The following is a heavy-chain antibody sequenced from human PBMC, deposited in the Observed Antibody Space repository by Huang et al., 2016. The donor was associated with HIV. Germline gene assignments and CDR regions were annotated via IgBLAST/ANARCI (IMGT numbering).Heavy chain of an antibody. D-gene: IGHD2-8*02. Sequence: QVHLQQWGAGLLKPSETLSLTCAVSGGSFSGYFWSWIRQSPGKGLEWIGEINHSGSTNYNPSLRSRLSISVDTSKTQFSLRLSAVTAADTAVYYCARGGDVLGAGVSWYYFVFWGQGTLVTVSS. CDR1: GGSFSGYF. CDR3: ARGGDVLGAGVSWYYFVF. V-gene: IGHV4-34*01. J-gene: IGHJ4*02. CDR2: INHSGST.